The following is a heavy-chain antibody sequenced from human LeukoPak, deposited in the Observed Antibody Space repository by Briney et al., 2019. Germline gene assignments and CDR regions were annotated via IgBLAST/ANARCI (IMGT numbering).Heavy chain of an antibody. CDR1: GYTFTGYY. J-gene: IGHJ4*02. CDR2: INPNSGGT. D-gene: IGHD3-22*01. V-gene: IGHV1-2*02. Sequence: ASVKVSCKASGYTFTGYYMHWVRQAPGQGLEWIGWINPNSGGTNYARKFQGRVTMTRDTSISTAYMELSRLRSDDTAVYYCARDPPDYYDSSGYYNTYFDYWGQGTLVTVSS. CDR3: ARDPPDYYDSSGYYNTYFDY.